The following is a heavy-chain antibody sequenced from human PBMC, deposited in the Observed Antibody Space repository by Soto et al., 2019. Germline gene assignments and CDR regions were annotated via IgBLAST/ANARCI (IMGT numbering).Heavy chain of an antibody. CDR3: ARGPPTVTTPPPYYYGMDV. Sequence: ASVRVSCKASGYTFTRYYMHWVRQAPGQGLEWMGWINPNSGGTNYAQKFQGWVTMTRDTSISTAYMELNRLRSDDTAVYYCARGPPTVTTPPPYYYGMDVWGQGTTVTVSS. J-gene: IGHJ6*02. D-gene: IGHD4-17*01. V-gene: IGHV1-2*04. CDR1: GYTFTRYY. CDR2: INPNSGGT.